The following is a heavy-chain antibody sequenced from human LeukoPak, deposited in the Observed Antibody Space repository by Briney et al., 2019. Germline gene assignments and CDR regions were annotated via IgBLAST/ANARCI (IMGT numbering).Heavy chain of an antibody. Sequence: ASVKVSCKASGGTFSSYAITWVRQAPGQGLEWMGGIIPIFGTANYAQKFQGRFTITTDESTSTAYMELSSLRSEDTAVYYCARVPLRGYDSSGLRLYYFDYWGQGTLVTVSS. D-gene: IGHD3-22*01. J-gene: IGHJ4*02. CDR3: ARVPLRGYDSSGLRLYYFDY. CDR2: IIPIFGTA. CDR1: GGTFSSYA. V-gene: IGHV1-69*05.